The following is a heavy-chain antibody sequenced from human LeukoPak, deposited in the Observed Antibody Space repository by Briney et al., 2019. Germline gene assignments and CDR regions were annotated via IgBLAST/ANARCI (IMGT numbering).Heavy chain of an antibody. Sequence: GGSLRLSCVASGFTFSSSAMSWVRQAPGKGLEWVSSISVSGGNTYYADSVKGRFTTSRDNSKNTLYLQMNSLRAEDTAVYYCAKAPTTVGGEAYWGQGTLVTVSS. CDR1: GFTFSSSA. V-gene: IGHV3-23*01. J-gene: IGHJ4*02. CDR3: AKAPTTVGGEAY. D-gene: IGHD4-17*01. CDR2: ISVSGGNT.